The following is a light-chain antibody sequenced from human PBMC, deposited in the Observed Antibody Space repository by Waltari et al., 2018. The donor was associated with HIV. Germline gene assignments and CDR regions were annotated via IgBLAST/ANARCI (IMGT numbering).Light chain of an antibody. CDR3: QQYNNWPPWT. CDR2: GVS. J-gene: IGKJ1*01. CDR1: QSVGTN. Sequence: EMVLTQSPASVSVSPGGRATLSCRASQSVGTNLAWYQQRPGQAPRLLIYGVSTRATDITARFSGSGSGTDFTLTINSLQSEDSAVYYCQQYNNWPPWTFGQGTKVEI. V-gene: IGKV3-15*01.